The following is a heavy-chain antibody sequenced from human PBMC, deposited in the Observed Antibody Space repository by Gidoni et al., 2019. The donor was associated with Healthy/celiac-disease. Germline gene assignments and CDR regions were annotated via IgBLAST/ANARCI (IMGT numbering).Heavy chain of an antibody. Sequence: QLQLQESGPGLVTPSETLSLTCTVSACSISSSSYYWGWIRQPPGKGLEWIGSIYYSGSTYYNPSLKSRVTISVDTSKNQFSLKLSSVTAADTAVYYCTMGYLSYFNYWGQGTLVTVSS. D-gene: IGHD1-1*01. V-gene: IGHV4-39*01. CDR3: TMGYLSYFNY. CDR2: IYYSGST. J-gene: IGHJ4*02. CDR1: ACSISSSSYY.